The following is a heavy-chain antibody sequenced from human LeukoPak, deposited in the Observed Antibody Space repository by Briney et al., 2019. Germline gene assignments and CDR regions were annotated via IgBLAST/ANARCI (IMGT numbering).Heavy chain of an antibody. J-gene: IGHJ6*03. CDR1: GGSIRSSDDY. Sequence: SETLSLACSVSGGSIRSSDDYWGFVRQTPGKGLEWMGSIYYTGSSHYNPSLKSRATISVDTSKNQFSLKLTSVTAADTAVYYCTRAASSGPLFTYHMDVWGKGTTVTVSS. D-gene: IGHD3-22*01. CDR3: TRAASSGPLFTYHMDV. V-gene: IGHV4-39*07. CDR2: IYYTGSS.